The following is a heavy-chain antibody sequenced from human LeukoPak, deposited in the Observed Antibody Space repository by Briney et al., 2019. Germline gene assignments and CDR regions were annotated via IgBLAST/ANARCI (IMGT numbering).Heavy chain of an antibody. CDR1: GFTFSNYA. CDR3: AKDIGVTAAMVTSLDY. J-gene: IGHJ4*02. D-gene: IGHD5-18*01. Sequence: AGGSLRLSCAASGFTFSNYAMSWVRQAPGKGLEWVSTISGSGGSTYYADSVKGRFTISRDNAKNSLYLQMNSLRAEDTALYYCAKDIGVTAAMVTSLDYWGQGTLVTVSS. CDR2: ISGSGGST. V-gene: IGHV3-23*01.